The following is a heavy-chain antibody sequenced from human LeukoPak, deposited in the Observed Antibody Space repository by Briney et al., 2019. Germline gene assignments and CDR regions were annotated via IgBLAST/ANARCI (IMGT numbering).Heavy chain of an antibody. CDR3: AKPIYGILRGFDP. CDR2: VSGSGSTT. J-gene: IGHJ5*02. Sequence: PGGSLRLSCTTSGFTFSSYAMSWVRQAPGKGLEWVSTVSGSGSTTYYADSVKGRFTISRDNSKNTLYLQMNSLRAEDTDIYSCAKPIYGILRGFDPWGQGTLVTVSS. CDR1: GFTFSSYA. V-gene: IGHV3-23*01. D-gene: IGHD2-15*01.